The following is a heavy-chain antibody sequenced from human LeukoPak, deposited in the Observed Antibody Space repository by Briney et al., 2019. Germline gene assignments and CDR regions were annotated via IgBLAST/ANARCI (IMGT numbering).Heavy chain of an antibody. Sequence: AGGSLRLSCAASGFTFSSYAMHWVRQATGKGLEWVAVISYDGSNKYYADSVKGRFTISRDNSKNTLYLQMNSLRAEDTAVYYCAREGGTHFDYWGQGTLVTVSS. CDR1: GFTFSSYA. J-gene: IGHJ4*02. CDR2: ISYDGSNK. CDR3: AREGGTHFDY. V-gene: IGHV3-30*04. D-gene: IGHD1-26*01.